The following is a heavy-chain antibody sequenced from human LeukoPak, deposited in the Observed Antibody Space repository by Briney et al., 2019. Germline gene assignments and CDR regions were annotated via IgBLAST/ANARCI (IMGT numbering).Heavy chain of an antibody. D-gene: IGHD5-24*01. J-gene: IGHJ4*02. CDR1: GGSISRSY. CDR2: VYTSGST. V-gene: IGHV4-4*07. Sequence: SETLSLTCTVSGGSISRSYWSWIRQPAGKGLEWIGRVYTSGSTNYNYNPSLKSRLTMSVDTSKNQFSLYLSSVSCVDTAVYYCARDPNFAVWGQGTLVTVSS. CDR3: ARDPNFAV.